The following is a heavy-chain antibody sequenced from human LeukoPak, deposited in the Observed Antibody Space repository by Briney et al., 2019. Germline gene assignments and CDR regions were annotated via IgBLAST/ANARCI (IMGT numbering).Heavy chain of an antibody. D-gene: IGHD5-18*01. J-gene: IGHJ3*02. CDR2: ISDSSYAI. CDR3: ARALTAMVPLDAFDI. CDR1: GFTFSSCA. Sequence: GGSLRLSCAASGFTFSSCAMSWVSEAPGKGLEWVSSISDSSYAIYYSESVRGRFTVSRDNAKNSLYLQVNSLRAEDTAVYYCARALTAMVPLDAFDIWGQGTMVTVSS. V-gene: IGHV3-21*01.